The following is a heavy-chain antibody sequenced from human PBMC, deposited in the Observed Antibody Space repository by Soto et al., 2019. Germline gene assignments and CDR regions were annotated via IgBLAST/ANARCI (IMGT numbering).Heavy chain of an antibody. CDR2: IGADGDT. CDR3: AKARLYYYYGMDV. J-gene: IGHJ6*02. Sequence: EVQLVESGGGLVQTGGSLRLSCEGSGFGFSSYDMHWVRQAAGKRLEWVAAIGADGDTYYSDSVKGRLTISRENTKNSLYLQMNSLRTGDTGVYHCAKARLYYYYGMDVWGQGTMVTVSS. CDR1: GFGFSSYD. V-gene: IGHV3-13*01.